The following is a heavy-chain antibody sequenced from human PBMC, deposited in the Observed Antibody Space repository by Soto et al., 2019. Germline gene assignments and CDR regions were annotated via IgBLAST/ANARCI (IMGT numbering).Heavy chain of an antibody. D-gene: IGHD1-26*01. CDR3: ARGGGSDSFDY. V-gene: IGHV4-30-2*01. CDR1: GASITYGGYS. CDR2: INHLETT. J-gene: IGHJ4*02. Sequence: SETLSLTCTVSGASITYGGYSWSWIRQTPGKGLEWIGYINHLETTFYNPSFESRLTPSIGRAKNQFSLKLHSMSAADRAVYFCARGGGSDSFDYWGQGILVTVSS.